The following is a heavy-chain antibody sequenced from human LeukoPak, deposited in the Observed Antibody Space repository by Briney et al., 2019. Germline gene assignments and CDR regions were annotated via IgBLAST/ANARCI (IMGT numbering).Heavy chain of an antibody. Sequence: SETLSLTCTVSGDSISGYYWTWMRHPPGKGLEWIGYIYSSGSTKYNPSLESRLSISIDTSKNQFSLKLSSVTAADTAVYFCARLRNYCDYWGQGTLVTVSS. CDR1: GDSISGYY. J-gene: IGHJ4*02. V-gene: IGHV4-59*01. CDR2: IYSSGST. D-gene: IGHD4-17*01. CDR3: ARLRNYCDY.